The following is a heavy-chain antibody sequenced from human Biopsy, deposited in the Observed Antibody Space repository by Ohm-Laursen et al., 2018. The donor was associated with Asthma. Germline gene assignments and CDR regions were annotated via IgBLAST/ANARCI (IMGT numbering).Heavy chain of an antibody. Sequence: SETLSLTCTVYGGYLTGHYWNWIRQPPGKGLEWIGEIDQSGYTNYNPSLKSRVTISADTSKNQFHLNLSSVAAADTAVYFCARAAITGIRGWCDPWGQGTQVTVSS. CDR2: IDQSGYT. V-gene: IGHV4-34*01. D-gene: IGHD1-20*01. CDR3: ARAAITGIRGWCDP. CDR1: GGYLTGHY. J-gene: IGHJ5*02.